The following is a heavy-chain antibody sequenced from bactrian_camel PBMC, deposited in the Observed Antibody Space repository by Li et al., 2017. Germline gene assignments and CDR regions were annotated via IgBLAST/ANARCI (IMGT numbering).Heavy chain of an antibody. CDR1: GVRNSNNW. CDR3: ATHTGRRASCNVLSVYEDGG. D-gene: IGHD6*01. CDR2: IYTGDGSS. J-gene: IGHJ4*01. V-gene: IGHV3S19*01. Sequence: VQLVESGGGLVQPGGSLRLSCEASGVRNSNNWMHWVRQAPGKGLEWVSSIYTGDGSSNSVDSVKGRFTISQDYAKNIVYLQMNSLKSEDTAMYYCATHTGRRASCNVLSVYEDGGWGQGTQVTVS.